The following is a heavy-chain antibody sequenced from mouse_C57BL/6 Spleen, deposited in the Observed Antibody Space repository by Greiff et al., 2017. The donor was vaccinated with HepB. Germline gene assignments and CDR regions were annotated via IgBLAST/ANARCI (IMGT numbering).Heavy chain of an antibody. CDR3: ARQGTEFAY. Sequence: EVHLVESGGDLVKPGGSLKLSCAASGFTFSSYGMSWVRQTPDKRLEWVATISSGGSYTYYPDSVKGRFTISRDNAKNTLYLQMSSLKSEDTAMYYCARQGTEFAYWGQGTLVTVSA. V-gene: IGHV5-6*01. CDR1: GFTFSSYG. D-gene: IGHD3-3*01. CDR2: ISSGGSYT. J-gene: IGHJ3*01.